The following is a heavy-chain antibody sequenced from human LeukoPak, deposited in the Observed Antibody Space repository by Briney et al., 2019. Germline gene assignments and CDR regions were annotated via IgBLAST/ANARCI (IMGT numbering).Heavy chain of an antibody. CDR2: IIPILGIA. D-gene: IGHD5-18*01. V-gene: IGHV1-69*04. CDR3: EREVPLWPSSFDY. CDR1: GGTFISYT. J-gene: IGHJ4*02. Sequence: SVKVSCKASGGTFISYTISWVRQAPGQGPEWRGRIIPILGIANYAQNFQGRVTITADKSTSTAYMELTSVRTEHTAVSYCEREVPLWPSSFDYWGQAILVTVSS.